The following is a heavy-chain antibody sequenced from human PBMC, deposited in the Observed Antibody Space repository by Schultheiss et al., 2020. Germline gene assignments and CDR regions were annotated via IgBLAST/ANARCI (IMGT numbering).Heavy chain of an antibody. CDR2: ISSSSSYI. CDR1: GFTFSNAW. J-gene: IGHJ4*02. V-gene: IGHV3-21*01. D-gene: IGHD5-12*01. CDR3: AFYSGYDGGPDY. Sequence: GESLKISCAASGFTFSNAWMSWVRQHPGKGLEWVSSISSSSSYIYYADSVKGRFTISRDNSKNTLYLQMNSLRAEDTAVYYCAFYSGYDGGPDYWGQGTLVTVSS.